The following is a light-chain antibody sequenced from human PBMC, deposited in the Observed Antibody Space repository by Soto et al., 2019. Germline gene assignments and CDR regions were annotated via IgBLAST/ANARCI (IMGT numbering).Light chain of an antibody. CDR3: QQYNSYLVT. Sequence: DIQMTQSPSTLSASVGDRVSITCRASQSISSWLAWYQQKPGKAPKLLIYKASSLESGVPSRFSGSGSGTEFTLTISSLQPDDFATYYCQQYNSYLVTFGGGTKEEIK. CDR2: KAS. V-gene: IGKV1-5*03. CDR1: QSISSW. J-gene: IGKJ4*01.